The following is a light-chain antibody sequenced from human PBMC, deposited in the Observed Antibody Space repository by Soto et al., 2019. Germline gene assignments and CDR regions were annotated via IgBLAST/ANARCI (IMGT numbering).Light chain of an antibody. V-gene: IGKV1-5*03. CDR3: QQYNSYWT. Sequence: DSQMTQSASSVSASVGDRVTLTFRASQTISSWLAWYQQKPGKAPKLLIYKASTLKSGVPSRFSGSGSGTEFTLTISSLQPEDFATYYCQQYNSYWTFAQGTNVDIK. J-gene: IGKJ1*01. CDR1: QTISSW. CDR2: KAS.